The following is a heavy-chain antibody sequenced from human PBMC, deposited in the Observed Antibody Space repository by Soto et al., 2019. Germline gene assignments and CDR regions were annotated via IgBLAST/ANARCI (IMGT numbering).Heavy chain of an antibody. CDR1: GGSISSYY. CDR2: IYYSGST. CDR3: ARGPRVEMATIPAEYFQH. Sequence: SETLSLTCTVSGGSISSYYWSWIRQPPGKGLEWIGYIYYSGSTNYNPSLKSRVTISVDTSKKQFSLKLSSVTAADTAVYYCARGPRVEMATIPAEYFQHWGQGTLVTVSS. J-gene: IGHJ1*01. D-gene: IGHD5-12*01. V-gene: IGHV4-59*01.